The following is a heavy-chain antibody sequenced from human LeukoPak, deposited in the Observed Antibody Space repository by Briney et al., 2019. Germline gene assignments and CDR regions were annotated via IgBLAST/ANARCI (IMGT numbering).Heavy chain of an antibody. J-gene: IGHJ4*02. Sequence: SETLSLTCTVSGGSISSYYWSWIRQPAGKGLEWIGRIYTSGSTNYNPSLKSRVTMSVDTSKNQFSLKLSSVTAADTAVYYCASGGLDIVVVPAAMYAYWGQGTLVTVSS. CDR1: GGSISSYY. CDR2: IYTSGST. V-gene: IGHV4-4*07. CDR3: ASGGLDIVVVPAAMYAY. D-gene: IGHD2-2*03.